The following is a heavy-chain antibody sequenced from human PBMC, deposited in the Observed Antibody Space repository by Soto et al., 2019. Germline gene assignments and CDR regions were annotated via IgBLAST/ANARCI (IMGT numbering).Heavy chain of an antibody. CDR2: INAGNGNT. J-gene: IGHJ4*02. D-gene: IGHD6-19*01. Sequence: QVQLVQSGAEVKKPGASVKVSCRASGYTFTNYAVHWVRQAPGQRLEWMGWINAGNGNTEYSQKFQGRVTITRDSSASTVYMEVSSLRSEDTAVYFCARGVCSGCYNSYYWGQGTLVTVSS. CDR1: GYTFTNYA. V-gene: IGHV1-3*01. CDR3: ARGVCSGCYNSYY.